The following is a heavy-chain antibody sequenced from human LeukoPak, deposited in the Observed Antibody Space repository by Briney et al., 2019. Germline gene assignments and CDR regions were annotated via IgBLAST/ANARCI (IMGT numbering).Heavy chain of an antibody. Sequence: SQTLSLTCAISGDSVSSNSAAWDWIRQSPSRGLEWLGRTYYRSKWYNDYAVSVKSRITITPDTSKNQFSLQLNSVTPEDTAIYYCARGGGVTVAGNLGYWGQGTLVTVSS. CDR3: ARGGGVTVAGNLGY. CDR2: TYYRSKWYN. J-gene: IGHJ4*02. CDR1: GDSVSSNSAA. V-gene: IGHV6-1*01. D-gene: IGHD6-19*01.